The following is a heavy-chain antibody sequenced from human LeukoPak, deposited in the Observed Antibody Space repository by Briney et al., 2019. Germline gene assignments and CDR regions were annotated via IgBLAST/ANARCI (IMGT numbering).Heavy chain of an antibody. D-gene: IGHD3-22*01. J-gene: IGHJ4*02. CDR3: ARDRGTYYYDSSGYFGGYYFDY. CDR1: GGTFSSYA. CDR2: IIPILGIA. V-gene: IGHV1-69*04. Sequence: GASVKVSCKASGGTFSSYAIIWVRQAPGQGLEWMGRIIPILGIANYAQKFQGRVTITADKSTSTAYMELSSLRSEDTAVYYCARDRGTYYYDSSGYFGGYYFDYWGQGTLVTVSS.